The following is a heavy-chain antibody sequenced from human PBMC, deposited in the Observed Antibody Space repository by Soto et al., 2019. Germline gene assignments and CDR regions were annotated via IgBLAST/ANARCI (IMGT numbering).Heavy chain of an antibody. Sequence: QVQLVESGGGVVQPGRSLRLSCAASGFTFSSYGMHWVRQAPGKGLEWVAVIWYDGSNKYYADSVKGRFTISRDNSKNMLYLQMNSLRAEDTAVYYCARDLSEYSPWPHDVWGQGTTVTVSS. V-gene: IGHV3-33*01. CDR2: IWYDGSNK. CDR1: GFTFSSYG. CDR3: ARDLSEYSPWPHDV. D-gene: IGHD5-12*01. J-gene: IGHJ6*02.